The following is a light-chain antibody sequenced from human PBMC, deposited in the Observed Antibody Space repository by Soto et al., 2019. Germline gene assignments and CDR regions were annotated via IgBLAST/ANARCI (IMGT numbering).Light chain of an antibody. V-gene: IGLV2-14*01. CDR1: SSDVGGYNY. Sequence: QSALTQPASVSGSPGQSITFSCTGTSSDVGGYNYVSWYQQHPGKAPKLMIYEVSNRPSGVSNRFSGSKSGNTASLTISGLQAEDEADYYCSSYTSSGTHWVFGGGTQLTVL. CDR2: EVS. J-gene: IGLJ3*02. CDR3: SSYTSSGTHWV.